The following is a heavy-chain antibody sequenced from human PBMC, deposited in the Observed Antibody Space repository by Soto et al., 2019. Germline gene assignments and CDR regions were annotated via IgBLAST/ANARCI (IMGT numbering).Heavy chain of an antibody. D-gene: IGHD1-26*01. CDR3: AREGREPNPYYYYYYGMDV. Sequence: GGSLRLSCAASGFTFSSYWMSWVRQAPGKGLEWVANIKQDGSEKYYVDSVKGRFTISRDNAKNSLYLQMNSLRAEDTAVYYCAREGREPNPYYYYYYGMDVWGQGTTVTVSS. J-gene: IGHJ6*02. CDR1: GFTFSSYW. CDR2: IKQDGSEK. V-gene: IGHV3-7*05.